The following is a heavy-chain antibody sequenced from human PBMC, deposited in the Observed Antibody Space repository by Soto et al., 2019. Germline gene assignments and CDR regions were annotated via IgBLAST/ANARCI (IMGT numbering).Heavy chain of an antibody. CDR1: GGSISSSNW. J-gene: IGHJ3*02. CDR3: ARAYPRFLGGEGDAFDI. CDR2: IYHSGST. V-gene: IGHV4-4*02. Sequence: QVQLQESGPGLVKPSGTLSLTCAVSGGSISSSNWWSWVRQPPGKGLGWIGEIYHSGSTNYNPSLKSRATISVDKSKNQFSLKLSSVTAADTAVYYCARAYPRFLGGEGDAFDIWGQGTMVTVSS. D-gene: IGHD3-3*01.